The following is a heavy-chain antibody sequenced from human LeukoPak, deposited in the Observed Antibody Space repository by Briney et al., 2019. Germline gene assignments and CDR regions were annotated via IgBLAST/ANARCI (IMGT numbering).Heavy chain of an antibody. CDR3: ARNPFGGNFWYFEL. D-gene: IGHD3-10*01. CDR1: GGSISRFY. J-gene: IGHJ2*01. Sequence: TSETLSLTCTVSGGSISRFYWSWIRQAPGKGLEWMGYISYSGNTYFSPSLKSRVTMSVDTSNEQFSLRLASVTAADTALYYCARNPFGGNFWYFELGGRGTPVTVSS. CDR2: ISYSGNT. V-gene: IGHV4-59*03.